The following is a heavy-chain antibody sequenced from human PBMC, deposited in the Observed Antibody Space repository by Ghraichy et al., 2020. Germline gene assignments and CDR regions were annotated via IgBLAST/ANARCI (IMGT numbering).Heavy chain of an antibody. CDR2: IYYSGIT. Sequence: SQTLSLTCTVSGASVSSGRYYWNWIRQPPGKRLECLGYIYYSGITNYNPSLKSRVTISIDTSMNQFSLKRTSVTAADTAVYYCARGYYGSGSYLGQWGLGTPVTVSA. V-gene: IGHV4-61*01. CDR1: GASVSSGRYY. D-gene: IGHD3-10*01. J-gene: IGHJ4*02. CDR3: ARGYYGSGSYLGQ.